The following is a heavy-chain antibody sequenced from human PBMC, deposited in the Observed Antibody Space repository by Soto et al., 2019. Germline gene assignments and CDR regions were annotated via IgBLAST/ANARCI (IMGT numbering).Heavy chain of an antibody. V-gene: IGHV3-23*03. D-gene: IGHD3-10*01. CDR2: IYNDGTT. J-gene: IGHJ6*02. CDR3: VRPLPSGRNYGMDV. CDR1: GFTFSTYG. Sequence: EVQVLESGGGLVQPGGSLRLSCASSGFTFSTYGMSWVRQAPGMGLEWVSVIYNDGTTYYADSVKGRFTLSRDTSKNTLSLQMDSLRAEDTAVYYCVRPLPSGRNYGMDVWDQGTTVTVSS.